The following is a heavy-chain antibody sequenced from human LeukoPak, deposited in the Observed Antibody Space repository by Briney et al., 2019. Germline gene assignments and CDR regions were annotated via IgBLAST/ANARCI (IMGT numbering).Heavy chain of an antibody. CDR3: ARVTCSSTSCYVDY. V-gene: IGHV3-20*04. Sequence: GGSLRLSCAASGFTFDDYGMSWVRQAPGKGLEWVSGINWNGGSTGYADSVKGRFTISRDDAKNSLYLQMNSLRAEDTALYYCARVTCSSTSCYVDYWGQGTLVTVSS. CDR1: GFTFDDYG. J-gene: IGHJ4*02. D-gene: IGHD2-2*01. CDR2: INWNGGST.